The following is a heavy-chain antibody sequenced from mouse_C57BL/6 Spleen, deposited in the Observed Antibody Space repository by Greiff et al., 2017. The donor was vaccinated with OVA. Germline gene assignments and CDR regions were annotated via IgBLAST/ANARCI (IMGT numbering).Heavy chain of an antibody. J-gene: IGHJ4*01. CDR2: ISYDGSN. Sequence: EVQLQESGPGLVKPSQSLSLTCSVTGYSITSGYYWNWIRQFPGNKLEWMGYISYDGSNNYNPSLKNRISITRDTSKNQFFLKLNSVTTEDTATYYCARAPGSSYGDAMDYWGQGTSVTVSS. CDR1: GYSITSGYY. D-gene: IGHD1-1*01. CDR3: ARAPGSSYGDAMDY. V-gene: IGHV3-6*01.